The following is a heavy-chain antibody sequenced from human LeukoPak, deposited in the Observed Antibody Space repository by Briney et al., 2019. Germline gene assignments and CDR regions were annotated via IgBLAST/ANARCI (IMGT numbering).Heavy chain of an antibody. J-gene: IGHJ5*02. CDR2: INHSGST. V-gene: IGHV4-34*01. CDR3: ATLYYYGSGKEYNWFDP. Sequence: KPSETLSLTCAVYGGSYSGYYWSWIRQPPGKGLEWIGEINHSGSTNYNPSLKSRVTISVDTSKNQFSLKLSSVTAADTAVYYCATLYYYGSGKEYNWFDPWGQGTLVTASS. CDR1: GGSYSGYY. D-gene: IGHD3-10*01.